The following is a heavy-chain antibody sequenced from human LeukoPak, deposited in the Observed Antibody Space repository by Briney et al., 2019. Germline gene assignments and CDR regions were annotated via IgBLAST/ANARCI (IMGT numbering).Heavy chain of an antibody. Sequence: PGGSLRLSCAASGFTFDDYAMHWVRQAPGKGLEWVSSISWNSGSIGYADSVKGRFTISRDNAKNSLYLQMNSLRAEDTALYYCAKSKGSGSYQSGMNYWGQGTLVTVSS. V-gene: IGHV3-9*01. CDR2: ISWNSGSI. D-gene: IGHD3-10*01. CDR3: AKSKGSGSYQSGMNY. J-gene: IGHJ4*02. CDR1: GFTFDDYA.